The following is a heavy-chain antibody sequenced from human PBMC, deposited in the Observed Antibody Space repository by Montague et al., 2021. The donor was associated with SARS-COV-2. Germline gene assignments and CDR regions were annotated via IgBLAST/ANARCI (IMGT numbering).Heavy chain of an antibody. D-gene: IGHD1-14*01. CDR1: GDSISSANYY. Sequence: TLSLTCTVPGDSISSANYYWNWIRQNPGKGLEWIGYIYYTGGTXYXXXXESRLTMSIDTSKSQFSLRLSSVTAADTAVYYCARGNITPSGFDIWGQGTAVTVSS. V-gene: IGHV4-31*03. CDR2: IYYTGGT. CDR3: ARGNITPSGFDI. J-gene: IGHJ3*02.